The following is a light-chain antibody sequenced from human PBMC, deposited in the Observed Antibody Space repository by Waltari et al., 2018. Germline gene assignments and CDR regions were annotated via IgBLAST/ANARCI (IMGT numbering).Light chain of an antibody. CDR2: KAS. CDR3: QQYNTFPLT. J-gene: IGKJ4*01. CDR1: QSISSW. Sequence: DIQMTQSPSTLSASVGDRVTITCRASQSISSWLARYQQKPGKAPKLLIYKASSLESGVPSRFSGSESGTEFTLTISSLQPDDFATYYCQQYNTFPLTFGGGTKVEI. V-gene: IGKV1-5*03.